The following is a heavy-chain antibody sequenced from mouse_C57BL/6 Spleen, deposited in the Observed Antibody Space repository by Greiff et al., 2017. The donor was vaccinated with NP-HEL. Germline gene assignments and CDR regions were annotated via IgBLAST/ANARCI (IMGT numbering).Heavy chain of an antibody. D-gene: IGHD2-5*01. CDR1: GYTFTTYP. J-gene: IGHJ4*01. V-gene: IGHV1-47*01. CDR2: FHPYNDDT. CDR3: ARRGGSNPYAMDY. Sequence: VQLVESGAELVKPGASVKMSCKASGYTFTTYPIEWMKQTHGKSLEWIGNFHPYNDDTKYNEKFKGKATLTVEKSSSTVYLELSRLTSDDSAVYYCARRGGSNPYAMDYWGQGTSVTVSS.